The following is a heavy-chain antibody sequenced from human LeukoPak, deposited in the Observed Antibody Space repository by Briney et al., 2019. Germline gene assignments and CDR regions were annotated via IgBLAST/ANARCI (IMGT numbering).Heavy chain of an antibody. V-gene: IGHV3-23*01. CDR1: GFTFSSYA. Sequence: GGSLRLSCAASGFTFSSYAMSWVRQAPGKGLEWVPAISGSGGSTYYADSVKGRFTISRDNSKNTLYLQMNSLRAEDTAVYYCAKGRNKYYYYMDVWGKGTTVTVSS. CDR3: AKGRNKYYYYMDV. D-gene: IGHD1/OR15-1a*01. CDR2: ISGSGGST. J-gene: IGHJ6*03.